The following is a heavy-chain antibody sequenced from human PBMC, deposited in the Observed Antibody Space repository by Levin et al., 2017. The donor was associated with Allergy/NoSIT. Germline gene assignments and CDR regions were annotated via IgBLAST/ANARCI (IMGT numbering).Heavy chain of an antibody. V-gene: IGHV3-30-3*01. CDR1: GFTFSSYA. D-gene: IGHD6-19*01. Sequence: HPGGSLRLSCAASGFTFSSYAMHWVRQAPGKGLEWVAVISYDGSNKYYADSVKGRFTISRDNSKNTLYLQMNSLRAEDTAVYYCARDRQNIAVAGTFHFQHWGQGTLVTVSS. J-gene: IGHJ1*01. CDR2: ISYDGSNK. CDR3: ARDRQNIAVAGTFHFQH.